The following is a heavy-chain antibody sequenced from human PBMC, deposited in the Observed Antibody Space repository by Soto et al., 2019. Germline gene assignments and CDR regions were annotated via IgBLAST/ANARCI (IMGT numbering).Heavy chain of an antibody. Sequence: PSETLSLTCTVSGGSISTYYWSWIRQHPGKGLEWIGYIYYSGSTYYNPSLKSRVTISVDTSKNQFSLKLSSVTAADTAVYYCARDDSSGNFDYWGQGTLVTVSS. D-gene: IGHD3-22*01. V-gene: IGHV4-59*06. CDR3: ARDDSSGNFDY. CDR2: IYYSGST. CDR1: GGSISTYY. J-gene: IGHJ4*02.